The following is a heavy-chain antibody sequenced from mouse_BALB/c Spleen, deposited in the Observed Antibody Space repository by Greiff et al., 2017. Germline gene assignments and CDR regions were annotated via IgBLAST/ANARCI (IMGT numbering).Heavy chain of an antibody. CDR1: GFTFSSYA. D-gene: IGHD1-2*01. CDR2: ISSGGSYT. CDR3: ARGALLRAMDY. J-gene: IGHJ4*01. V-gene: IGHV5-9-4*01. Sequence: EVQLVESGGGLVKPGGSLKLSCAASGFTFSSYAMSWVRQSPEKRLEWVAEISSGGSYTYYPDTVTGRFTISRDNAKNTLYLEMSSLRSEDTAMYYCARGALLRAMDYWGQGTSVTVSS.